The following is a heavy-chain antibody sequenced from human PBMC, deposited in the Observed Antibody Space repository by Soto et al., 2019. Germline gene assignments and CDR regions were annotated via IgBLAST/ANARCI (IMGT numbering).Heavy chain of an antibody. Sequence: PGGSLRLSCAASGSTFSSYGMHWVRQAPGKGLEWVAVISYDGSNKYYADSVKGRFTISRDNSKNTLYLQMNSLRAEDTAVYYCAKDLAGYCSGGSCPLWFDPWGQGTLVTVSS. CDR2: ISYDGSNK. J-gene: IGHJ5*02. CDR3: AKDLAGYCSGGSCPLWFDP. CDR1: GSTFSSYG. V-gene: IGHV3-30*18. D-gene: IGHD2-15*01.